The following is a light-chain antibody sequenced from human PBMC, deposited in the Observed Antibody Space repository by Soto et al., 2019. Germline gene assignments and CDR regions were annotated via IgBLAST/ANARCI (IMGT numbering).Light chain of an antibody. CDR3: QQYGSSRFT. CDR1: QSISSSY. Sequence: EIVLTQSPGTLSLSPGERATLSCRASQSISSSYLAWYQQKPGQAPRLLVYGASSRATGIPDMFSGSGSGTDFTLTISRLEPEDFAVYYCQQYGSSRFTFGPGTKVDIK. CDR2: GAS. V-gene: IGKV3-20*01. J-gene: IGKJ3*01.